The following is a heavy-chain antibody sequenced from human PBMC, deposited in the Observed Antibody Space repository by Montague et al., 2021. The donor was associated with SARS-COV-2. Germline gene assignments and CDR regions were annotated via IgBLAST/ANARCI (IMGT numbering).Heavy chain of an antibody. V-gene: IGHV4-39*07. D-gene: IGHD2-21*01. CDR2: LYYSGAT. CDR1: GASISDSNFH. Sequence: SETLSLTCTVSGASISDSNFHWGWIRQPPGKGLEWIGTLYYSGATYYNPSLKSRVTTPMDTSKNQFSLKLTSAIAADTAVYYCARLRGGTPGEHWGQGALVTVSS. CDR3: ARLRGGTPGEH. J-gene: IGHJ4*02.